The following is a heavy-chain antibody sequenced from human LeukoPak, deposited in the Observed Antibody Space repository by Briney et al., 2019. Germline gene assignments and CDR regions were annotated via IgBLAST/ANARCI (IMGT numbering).Heavy chain of an antibody. CDR2: MYYDGST. D-gene: IGHD3-3*01. J-gene: IGHJ6*03. Sequence: PSKTLSLTCTVSGGSISSGAYCWSWIRQRPGKGLEWIGYMYYDGSTYSNPSLKSRLTISVDTYKNQFSLKLSSVTAADTAVYYCARGPYYDFWSGYPYMDVWGKGTTVTVSS. CDR1: GGSISSGAYC. V-gene: IGHV4-31*03. CDR3: ARGPYYDFWSGYPYMDV.